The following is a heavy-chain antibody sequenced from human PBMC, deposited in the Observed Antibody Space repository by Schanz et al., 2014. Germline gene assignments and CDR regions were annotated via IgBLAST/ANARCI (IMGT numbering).Heavy chain of an antibody. Sequence: EVQLLESGGGLVRPGGSLRLSCAASGFTFSSYTMNWVRQAPGKGLEWVSAISGSGASTYYADSVKGRFTISRDNSKNTLYLQMNSLRAEDTAVYYCAKDQGSYGSGSYSYFDYWGQGTLANVSS. V-gene: IGHV3-23*01. J-gene: IGHJ4*02. D-gene: IGHD3-10*01. CDR3: AKDQGSYGSGSYSYFDY. CDR2: ISGSGAST. CDR1: GFTFSSYT.